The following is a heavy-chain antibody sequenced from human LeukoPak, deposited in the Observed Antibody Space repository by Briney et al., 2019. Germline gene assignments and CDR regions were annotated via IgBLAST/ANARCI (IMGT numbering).Heavy chain of an antibody. CDR3: ARALLWFGELE. Sequence: SETLSLTCTVSGGSISSYYWSWIRQPPGKGLEWIGYIYYSGSTNYNPSLKSRVTISVDTSKNQFSLKLSSVTAADTAVYYCARALLWFGELEWGQGTLVTVSS. CDR2: IYYSGST. D-gene: IGHD3-10*01. J-gene: IGHJ4*02. CDR1: GGSISSYY. V-gene: IGHV4-59*01.